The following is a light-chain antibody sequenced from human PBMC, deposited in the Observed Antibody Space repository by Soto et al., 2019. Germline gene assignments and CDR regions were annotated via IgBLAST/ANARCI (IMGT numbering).Light chain of an antibody. J-gene: IGLJ1*01. Sequence: QSVLTQPASVSGSPGQSISISCTGTGNDVGGYTFVSWYQQHPDKVPKLVIFDVNRRPSGVSDRFSGSKSVNAASLTISGLQAEDEADYYCCSYTATTTYVFGTGTKVTV. V-gene: IGLV2-14*03. CDR3: CSYTATTTYV. CDR2: DVN. CDR1: GNDVGGYTF.